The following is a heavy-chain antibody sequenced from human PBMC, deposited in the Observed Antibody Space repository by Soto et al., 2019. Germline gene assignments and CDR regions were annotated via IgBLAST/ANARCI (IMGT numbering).Heavy chain of an antibody. J-gene: IGHJ1*01. CDR1: GYTFTSYA. Sequence: QVQLVQSGAEVKKPGASVKVSCKASGYTFTSYAMHWVRQAPGPRLEWLGWINAGNGNTKYSQKFQGRVTITRDTSASTAYMELSSLRSEDTAVYYCARPVLREYSGYGEYCQHWGQGTLVTVSS. CDR2: INAGNGNT. CDR3: ARPVLREYSGYGEYCQH. D-gene: IGHD5-12*01. V-gene: IGHV1-3*01.